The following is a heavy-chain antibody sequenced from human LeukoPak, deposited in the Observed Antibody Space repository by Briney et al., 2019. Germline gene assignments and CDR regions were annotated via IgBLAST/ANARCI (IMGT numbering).Heavy chain of an antibody. CDR1: GYTFTAFY. CDR2: INPNSGGT. Sequence: ASVKVSCKASGYTFTAFYMHWVREAPGQGLEWMGRINPNSGGTKYAQKFQGRVTMTTDTSINTAYLELSRLRSDDTAVYYCARGYSSSWLDYWGQGTLVTVSS. D-gene: IGHD6-13*01. V-gene: IGHV1-2*06. J-gene: IGHJ4*02. CDR3: ARGYSSSWLDY.